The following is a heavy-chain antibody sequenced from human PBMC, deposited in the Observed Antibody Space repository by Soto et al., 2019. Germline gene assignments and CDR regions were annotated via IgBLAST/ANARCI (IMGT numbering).Heavy chain of an antibody. J-gene: IGHJ4*02. Sequence: GGSLRLSCAASGFTFSSYGMHWVRQAPGKGLEWVAVISYDGSNKYYADSVKGRFTISRDNSKNTLYLQMNSLRAEDTAVYYCAKGGLRYCSGGSCYVDYWGQGTLVTVSS. CDR3: AKGGLRYCSGGSCYVDY. CDR2: ISYDGSNK. V-gene: IGHV3-30*18. CDR1: GFTFSSYG. D-gene: IGHD2-15*01.